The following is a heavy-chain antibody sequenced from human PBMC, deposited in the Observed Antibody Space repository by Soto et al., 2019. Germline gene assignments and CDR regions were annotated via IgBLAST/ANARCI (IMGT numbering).Heavy chain of an antibody. D-gene: IGHD3-10*01. CDR2: GYDTGST. J-gene: IGHJ6*02. V-gene: IGHV4-59*08. Sequence: QVQLQQSGPGLVKPSETLSLTCTVSSGPSRSHNWGWIRQSPGGGLEWIGYGYDTGSTSYNPPLESRVTISADTSTNHISLTLSSVTAADTAVYYCVRQGIGALHGLVDVWGQGTTVSVSS. CDR1: SGPSRSHN. CDR3: VRQGIGALHGLVDV.